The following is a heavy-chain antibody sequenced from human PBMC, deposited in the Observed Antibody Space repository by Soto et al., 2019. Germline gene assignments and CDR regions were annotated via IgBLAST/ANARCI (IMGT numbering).Heavy chain of an antibody. Sequence: QVQLVESGGGMVQPGRSLRLSCAASGFTFSTYGMHWVRQAPGKGLEWVAVIWFDGSSEYCSDSVKGRFTISRDNSKNTLYLQISSLRAEDTAVYYCTGARYSSGWYYFDYWGQGTLVTVSS. CDR2: IWFDGSSE. J-gene: IGHJ4*02. D-gene: IGHD6-19*01. CDR1: GFTFSTYG. CDR3: TGARYSSGWYYFDY. V-gene: IGHV3-33*01.